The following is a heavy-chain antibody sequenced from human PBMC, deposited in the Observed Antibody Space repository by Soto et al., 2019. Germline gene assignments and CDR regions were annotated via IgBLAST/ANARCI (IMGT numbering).Heavy chain of an antibody. V-gene: IGHV1-18*01. Sequence: ASVKVSCKASCYTFTSYGISLLRQSPGQGLEWIGWIIAYNGNTNYAQKLQGRVTMTTDTSTSTAYMELRSLRSDDTAVYYCAREDHKTNWFDTWGQGTLVTVSS. CDR3: AREDHKTNWFDT. J-gene: IGHJ5*02. CDR1: CYTFTSYG. CDR2: IIAYNGNT.